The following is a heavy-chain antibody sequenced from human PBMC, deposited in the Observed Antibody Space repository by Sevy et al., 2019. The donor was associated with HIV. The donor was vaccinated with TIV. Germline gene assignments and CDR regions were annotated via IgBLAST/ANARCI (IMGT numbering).Heavy chain of an antibody. V-gene: IGHV3-7*01. Sequence: GGSLRLSCAASGFTFSSYWMSWVRQAPGKGLEWVANIKQDGSEKYYVDSVKGRFTISSDNAKNSLYLQMNSLRAEDTAVYYCAREGKYSSGWYWGYYGMDVWGQGTTVTVSS. D-gene: IGHD6-19*01. CDR1: GFTFSSYW. J-gene: IGHJ6*02. CDR2: IKQDGSEK. CDR3: AREGKYSSGWYWGYYGMDV.